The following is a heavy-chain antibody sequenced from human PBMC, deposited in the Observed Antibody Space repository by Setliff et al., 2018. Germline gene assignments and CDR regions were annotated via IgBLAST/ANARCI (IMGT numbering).Heavy chain of an antibody. V-gene: IGHV3-30-3*01. J-gene: IGHJ6*02. CDR1: GFTFSSYA. D-gene: IGHD3-10*01. CDR2: ISYDGSNK. Sequence: GGSLRLSCAASGFTFSSYAMHWVRQAPGKGLEWVAVISYDGSNKYYADSVKGRFTISRDNAKNSLYLQMNSLRAEDTAVYYCARESSSGSYYKPLYYYYGMDVWGQGTTVTVSS. CDR3: ARESSSGSYYKPLYYYYGMDV.